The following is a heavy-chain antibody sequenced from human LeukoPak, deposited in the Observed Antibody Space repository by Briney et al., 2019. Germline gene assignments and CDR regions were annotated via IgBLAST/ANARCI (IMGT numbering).Heavy chain of an antibody. CDR2: INPNSGGT. V-gene: IGHV1-2*02. CDR3: ARVDSGSYGRPFDP. J-gene: IGHJ5*02. CDR1: GYTFTGYY. Sequence: ASVKVSCKASGYTFTGYYMHWVRQAPGQGLEWMGWINPNSGGTNYAQKFQGRVTMTRDTSISTAYMELSRLRSDDTAVYYCARVDSGSYGRPFDPWGQGTLVTVSS. D-gene: IGHD1-26*01.